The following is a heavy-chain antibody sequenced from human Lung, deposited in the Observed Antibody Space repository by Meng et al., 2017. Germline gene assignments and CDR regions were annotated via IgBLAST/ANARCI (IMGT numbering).Heavy chain of an antibody. V-gene: IGHV4-34*01. Sequence: QVQLQEWGEGLLKPSETLSLTCVVSGWSFSDYYWSWIRQPPGKGLEWIGEINHSGSTNYNPSLESRATISVDTSQNNLSLKLSSVTAADSAVYYCARGPTTMAHDFDYWGQGTLVTVSS. J-gene: IGHJ4*02. CDR2: INHSGST. CDR3: ARGPTTMAHDFDY. CDR1: GWSFSDYY. D-gene: IGHD4-11*01.